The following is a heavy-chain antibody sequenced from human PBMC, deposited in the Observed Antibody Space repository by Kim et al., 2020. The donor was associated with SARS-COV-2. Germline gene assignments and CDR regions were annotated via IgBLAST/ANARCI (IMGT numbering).Heavy chain of an antibody. CDR2: ISYSGST. J-gene: IGHJ4*02. D-gene: IGHD6-6*01. CDR1: GGSISGYY. CDR3: ARREYSNSFDY. Sequence: SETLSLTCTVSGGSISGYYWSWIRQPPGKGLEWIGYISYSGSTNYSPSLKSRVTISVDTSKNQFSLKLSSVTAADTAVYYCARREYSNSFDYWGQGTLVTVSS. V-gene: IGHV4-59*13.